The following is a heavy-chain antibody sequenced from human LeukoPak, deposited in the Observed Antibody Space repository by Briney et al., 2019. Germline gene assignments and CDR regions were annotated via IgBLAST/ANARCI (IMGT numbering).Heavy chain of an antibody. D-gene: IGHD4-17*01. J-gene: IGHJ3*02. V-gene: IGHV1-69*05. CDR2: IIPIFGTA. CDR3: ARLTTGNGFDI. Sequence: GASVKVSCTASGYTFTSYGISWVRQAPGQGLEWMGGIIPIFGTANYAQKFQGRVTMTRDMSTSTVYMELSSLRSEDTAVYYCARLTTGNGFDIWGQGTMVTVSS. CDR1: GYTFTSYG.